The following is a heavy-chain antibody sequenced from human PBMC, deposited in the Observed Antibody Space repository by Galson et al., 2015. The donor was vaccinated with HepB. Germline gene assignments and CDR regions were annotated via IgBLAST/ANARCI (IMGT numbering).Heavy chain of an antibody. J-gene: IGHJ2*01. D-gene: IGHD1-26*01. CDR2: TYYRSKWYN. V-gene: IGHV6-1*01. CDR3: ARSGNWYFDL. CDR1: GDSVSSNNAA. Sequence: CAISGDSVSSNNAAWNRIRQSPSRGLEWLGRTYYRSKWYNDYAVSVKSRITINPDTSKNQFSLQLSSVTPEDTAVYYCARSGNWYFDLWGRGTLVTVSS.